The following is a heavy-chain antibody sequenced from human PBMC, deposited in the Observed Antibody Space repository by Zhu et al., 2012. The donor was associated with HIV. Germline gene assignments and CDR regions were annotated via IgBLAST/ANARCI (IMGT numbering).Heavy chain of an antibody. V-gene: IGHV3-20*04. CDR1: GFTFDDYG. J-gene: IGHJ6*03. CDR3: ARDVSGWNYYYYYYMDV. D-gene: IGHD6-19*01. Sequence: EVQLVESGGGVVRPGGSLRLSCAASGFTFDDYGMSWVRQAPGKGLEWVSGISWNGGDTGYADSVKGRFTISRDNAKNSLYLQMNSLRAEDTALYYCARDVSGWNYYYYYYMDVWGKGTTVTVSS. CDR2: ISWNGGDT.